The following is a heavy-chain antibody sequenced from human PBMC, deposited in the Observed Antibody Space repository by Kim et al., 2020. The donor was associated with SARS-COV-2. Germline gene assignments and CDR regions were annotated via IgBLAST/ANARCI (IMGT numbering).Heavy chain of an antibody. CDR2: IYYSGST. J-gene: IGHJ4*02. Sequence: SETLFLTCTVSGGSISSYYWSWIRQPPGKGLEWIGYIYYSGSTNYNPSLKSRVTISVDTSKNQFSLKLSSVTAADTAVYYCARVIAARTLDYWGQGTLVTVSS. CDR3: ARVIAARTLDY. CDR1: GGSISSYY. D-gene: IGHD6-6*01. V-gene: IGHV4-59*13.